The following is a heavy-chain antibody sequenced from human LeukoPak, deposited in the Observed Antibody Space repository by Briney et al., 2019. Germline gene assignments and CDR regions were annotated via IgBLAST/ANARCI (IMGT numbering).Heavy chain of an antibody. CDR3: ARVLSGSYLGGDWFDP. CDR1: GFTFSSYG. D-gene: IGHD1-26*01. J-gene: IGHJ5*02. V-gene: IGHV3-21*01. Sequence: GGSLRLSCAASGFTFSSYGMNWVRQAPGKGLEWVSSISSSSSYIYYADSVKGRFTISRDNAKNSLYLQMNSLRAEDTAVYYCARVLSGSYLGGDWFDPWGQGTLVTVSS. CDR2: ISSSSSYI.